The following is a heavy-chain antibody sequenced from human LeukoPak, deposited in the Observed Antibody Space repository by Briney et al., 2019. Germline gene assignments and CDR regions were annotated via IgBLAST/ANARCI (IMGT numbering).Heavy chain of an antibody. J-gene: IGHJ1*01. CDR3: ARDLGFGEFEYFQH. V-gene: IGHV3-7*01. D-gene: IGHD3-10*01. Sequence: PGGSLRLSCAASGFTFSSYWMSWVRQAPGKGLEWLANIKQDGSEKYYVDSVKGPFTISRDNAKNSLYLQMNSLRAEDTAVYYCARDLGFGEFEYFQHWGQGTLVTVSS. CDR2: IKQDGSEK. CDR1: GFTFSSYW.